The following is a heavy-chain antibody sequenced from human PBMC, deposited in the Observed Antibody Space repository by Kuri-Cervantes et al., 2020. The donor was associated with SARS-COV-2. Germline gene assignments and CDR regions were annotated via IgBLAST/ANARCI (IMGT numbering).Heavy chain of an antibody. Sequence: ALVKVSCKASGYTFSVYYMYWVRQAPGQGLEWMGWINPNSGGTNYAQKFQGWVTMTRDTSISTAYMELSRLRSDDTAVYYCARGMVRGIIQYYYYAMDVWGQGTTVTVSS. D-gene: IGHD3-10*01. CDR3: ARGMVRGIIQYYYYAMDV. CDR1: GYTFSVYY. J-gene: IGHJ6*02. CDR2: INPNSGGT. V-gene: IGHV1-2*04.